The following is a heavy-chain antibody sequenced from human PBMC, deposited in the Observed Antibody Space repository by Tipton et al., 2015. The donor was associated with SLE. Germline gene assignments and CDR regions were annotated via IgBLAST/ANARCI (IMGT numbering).Heavy chain of an antibody. V-gene: IGHV4-59*11. CDR3: ARGVRIAVVKGWYFDL. D-gene: IGHD6-19*01. CDR1: GDSISGQY. CDR2: IYYSGTT. J-gene: IGHJ2*01. Sequence: TLSLTCTVSGDSISGQYWSWIRQPPGKGLEWIGYIYYSGTTSYNPSFKSRVTMSADTSKNQFSLKLNSVTAADTAVYYCARGVRIAVVKGWYFDLWGRGTLVTVSS.